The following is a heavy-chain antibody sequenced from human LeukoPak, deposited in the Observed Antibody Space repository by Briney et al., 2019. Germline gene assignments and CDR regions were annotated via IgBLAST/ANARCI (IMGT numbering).Heavy chain of an antibody. J-gene: IGHJ5*02. CDR2: IYYSGST. CDR1: GGSFSGYY. Sequence: SSETLSLTCAVYGGSFSGYYWSWIRQPPGKGLEWIGSIYYSGSTYYNPSLKSRVTISVDTSKNQFSLKLSSVTAADTAVYYCARLYDAGTYCGGDCYLSAPWGQGTLVTVSS. V-gene: IGHV4-34*01. D-gene: IGHD2-21*01. CDR3: ARLYDAGTYCGGDCYLSAP.